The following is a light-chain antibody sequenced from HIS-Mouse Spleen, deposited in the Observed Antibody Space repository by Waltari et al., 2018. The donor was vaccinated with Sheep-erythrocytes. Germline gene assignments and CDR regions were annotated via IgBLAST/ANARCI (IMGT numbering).Light chain of an antibody. CDR3: AAWDDSLNGYV. J-gene: IGLJ1*01. V-gene: IGLV1-44*01. Sequence: QSVLTQPPSASGTPGQRVTISCSGSSSNIVSNTVNWYQQPPGTAPKLLIYSNKPRPPGGPDRCSGSKSGTSASLAISGVQSEDEADYYCAAWDDSLNGYVFGTGTKLTVL. CDR2: SNK. CDR1: SSNIVSNT.